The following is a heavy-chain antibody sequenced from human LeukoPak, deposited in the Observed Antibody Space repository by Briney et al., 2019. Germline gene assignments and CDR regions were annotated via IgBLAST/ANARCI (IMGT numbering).Heavy chain of an antibody. V-gene: IGHV3-23*01. Sequence: GGSLRLSCAASGFTFSSYAMSWVRQAPGKGLEWVSAISGSGGSTYYADSVKGRFTISRVNSKNTLYLQMNSLRAEDTAVYYCAKLRYFDWLNSPFDYWGQGTLVTVSS. CDR3: AKLRYFDWLNSPFDY. D-gene: IGHD3-9*01. CDR2: ISGSGGST. J-gene: IGHJ4*02. CDR1: GFTFSSYA.